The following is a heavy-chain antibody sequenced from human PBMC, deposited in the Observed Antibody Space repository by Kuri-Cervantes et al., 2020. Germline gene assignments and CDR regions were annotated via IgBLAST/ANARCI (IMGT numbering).Heavy chain of an antibody. Sequence: SETLSLTCTVSGGSISSSGYYWGWIRQPPGKGLEWIGNIYYSGSTYHNPSLKSRITISVDTSKNQFSLKLSSVTAADTAVYYCARGIYDSSGYYYYYYMDVWGKGTTVTVSS. J-gene: IGHJ6*03. V-gene: IGHV4-39*01. CDR3: ARGIYDSSGYYYYYYMDV. D-gene: IGHD3-22*01. CDR2: IYYSGST. CDR1: GGSISSSGYY.